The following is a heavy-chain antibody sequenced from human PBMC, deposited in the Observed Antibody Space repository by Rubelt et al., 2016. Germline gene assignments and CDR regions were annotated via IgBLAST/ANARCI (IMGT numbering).Heavy chain of an antibody. Sequence: QVQLVQSGAEVKKPGSSVKVSCKASGGTFSSYAISWVRQAPGQGLEWMGWINPNSGGTTYAQRFQGRVTMTRETSMRIAYMERSGLRSDETAMYYWARDKVAGASDFWGQGTLVTVSS. CDR2: INPNSGGT. CDR1: GGTFSSYA. D-gene: IGHD6-19*01. V-gene: IGHV1-2*02. J-gene: IGHJ4*02. CDR3: ARDKVAGASDF.